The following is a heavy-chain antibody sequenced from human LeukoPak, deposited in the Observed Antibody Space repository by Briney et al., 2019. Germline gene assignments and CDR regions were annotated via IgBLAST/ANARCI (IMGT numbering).Heavy chain of an antibody. V-gene: IGHV1-46*01. J-gene: IGHJ4*02. CDR2: INPSGGST. CDR1: GYTFTSCY. Sequence: AASVKVSCKASGYTFTSCYMHWVRQAPGQGLEWTGIINPSGGSTSYAQKFQGRVTMTRDTSTSTVYMELSSLRSEDTAVYYCARPPDYGDYESYYFDYWGQGTLVTVSS. CDR3: ARPPDYGDYESYYFDY. D-gene: IGHD4-17*01.